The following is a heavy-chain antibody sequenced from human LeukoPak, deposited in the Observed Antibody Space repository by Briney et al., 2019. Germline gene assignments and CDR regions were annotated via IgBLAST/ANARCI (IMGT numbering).Heavy chain of an antibody. J-gene: IGHJ4*02. CDR2: LSYSGST. CDR3: ARLYGGRWLQPEKFDY. D-gene: IGHD5-24*01. Sequence: SETLSLTCTVSGGSITSYYWSWIRQPPGKGLEWIGYLSYSGSTNYNPSLKSRVTISVDTSKNQCSLKLSTVTAADTAVYYCARLYGGRWLQPEKFDYWGQGTLVTVSS. V-gene: IGHV4-59*08. CDR1: GGSITSYY.